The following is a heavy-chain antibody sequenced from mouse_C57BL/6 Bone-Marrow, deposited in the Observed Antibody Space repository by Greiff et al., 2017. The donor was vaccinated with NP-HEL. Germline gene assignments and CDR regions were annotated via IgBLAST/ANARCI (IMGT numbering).Heavy chain of an antibody. D-gene: IGHD6-1*01. CDR1: GYTFTSYW. V-gene: IGHV1-50*01. Sequence: QVQLQQPGAELVKPGASVKLSCKASGYTFTSYWMQWVKQRPGQGLEWIGEIDPSDSYTTSNPKFKGKATLTVDTSSSPAYMQLSSLTSEDSSVYYCARGGLTNLYFDYWGQGTTLTVSS. CDR2: IDPSDSYT. J-gene: IGHJ2*01. CDR3: ARGGLTNLYFDY.